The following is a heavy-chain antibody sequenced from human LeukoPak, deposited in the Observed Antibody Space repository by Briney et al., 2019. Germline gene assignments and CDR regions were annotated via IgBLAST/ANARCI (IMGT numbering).Heavy chain of an antibody. Sequence: GGSLRLSCAASGFTFSTYAMSCVRQAPGKGREGVSAIGGGGRSTYYADSVKGRYTISRDNSKNTLYLQMNSLRAEDTALYYCAKDSPDYGDYGFDPWGQGTLVTVSS. CDR1: GFTFSTYA. CDR3: AKDSPDYGDYGFDP. J-gene: IGHJ5*02. V-gene: IGHV3-23*01. CDR2: IGGGGRST. D-gene: IGHD4-17*01.